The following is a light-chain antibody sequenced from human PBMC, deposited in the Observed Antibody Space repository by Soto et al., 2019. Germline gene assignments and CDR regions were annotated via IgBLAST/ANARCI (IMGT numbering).Light chain of an antibody. CDR2: EVT. J-gene: IGLJ3*02. Sequence: QSALTQPASVSGSHGQSITVSCIGTTVDVGSYNLVSWYQQHPGKAPKLMIYEVTKRPSGVSNRFSGSKSGNTASLTISGLQAEDEADYYCCSYAGSGTWMFGGGTKLTVL. V-gene: IGLV2-23*02. CDR3: CSYAGSGTWM. CDR1: TVDVGSYNL.